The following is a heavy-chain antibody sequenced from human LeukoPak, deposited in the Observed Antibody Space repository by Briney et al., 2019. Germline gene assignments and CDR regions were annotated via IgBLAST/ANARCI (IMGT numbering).Heavy chain of an antibody. CDR3: ASLDTAKQPLANH. V-gene: IGHV3-7*03. D-gene: IGHD5-18*01. CDR2: IREERGQE. J-gene: IGHJ5*02. Sequence: GGSLRLSCAASGFTFSTYTMSWVRQAPGKGLEWVANIREERGQEYYVDSVKGRFTISKNSAKNSLYLQMNTLRVEDTAMYYCASLDTAKQPLANHWGQGTLVTVSS. CDR1: GFTFSTYT.